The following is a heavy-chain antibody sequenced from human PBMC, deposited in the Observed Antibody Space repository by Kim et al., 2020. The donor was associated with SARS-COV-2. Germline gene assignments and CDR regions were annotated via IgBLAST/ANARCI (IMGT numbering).Heavy chain of an antibody. J-gene: IGHJ4*02. CDR3: AREGGSGSYWGY. CDR1: GFTFSSYS. Sequence: GGSLRLSCAASGFTFSSYSMNWVRQAPGKGLEWVSSISSSSYIYYADSVKGRFTISRDNAKNSLYLQMNSLRAEDTAVYYCAREGGSGSYWGYWGQGTLVTVSS. D-gene: IGHD3-10*01. V-gene: IGHV3-21*04. CDR2: ISSSSYI.